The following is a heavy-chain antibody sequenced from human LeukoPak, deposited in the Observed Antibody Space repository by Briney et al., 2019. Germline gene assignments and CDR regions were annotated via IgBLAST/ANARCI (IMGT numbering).Heavy chain of an antibody. D-gene: IGHD2-21*02. V-gene: IGHV1-69*13. Sequence: SVKVSCKASGYTFTGYYMHWVRQAPGQGLEWMGGIIPIFGTANYAQKFQGRVTITADESTSTAYMELSSLRSEDTAVYYCARGGAYCGGDCWAEPDFDYWGQGALVTVSS. J-gene: IGHJ4*02. CDR2: IIPIFGTA. CDR1: GYTFTGYY. CDR3: ARGGAYCGGDCWAEPDFDY.